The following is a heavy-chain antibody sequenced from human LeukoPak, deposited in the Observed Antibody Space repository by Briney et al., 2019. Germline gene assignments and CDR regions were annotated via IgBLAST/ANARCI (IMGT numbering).Heavy chain of an antibody. CDR3: ARDPPGIAASGSYV. Sequence: PGGSLRLSCAASGFTFTNYGMHWVRQAPGKGLEWVSLIYSGGSTNYADSVKGRFTISRDNSKNTLYLQMNSLRVEDTAVYYCARDPPGIAASGSYVWGQGALVTVSS. J-gene: IGHJ4*02. V-gene: IGHV3-66*01. CDR2: IYSGGST. CDR1: GFTFTNYG. D-gene: IGHD6-13*01.